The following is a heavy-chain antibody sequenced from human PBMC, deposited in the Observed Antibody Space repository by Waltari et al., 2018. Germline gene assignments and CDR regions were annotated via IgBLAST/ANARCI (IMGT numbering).Heavy chain of an antibody. J-gene: IGHJ5*02. CDR2: INHSGST. D-gene: IGHD2-2*01. Sequence: QVQLQQWGAGLLKPSETLSLTCAVYGGSFSGYYWSWIRQPPGKGLEWIGEINHSGSTNNTPSHKSRGTISVDTSKNQFSLKLSSVTAADTAVYYCASPWGYCSSTSCLYPWGQGTLVTVSS. CDR1: GGSFSGYY. V-gene: IGHV4-34*04. CDR3: ASPWGYCSSTSCLYP.